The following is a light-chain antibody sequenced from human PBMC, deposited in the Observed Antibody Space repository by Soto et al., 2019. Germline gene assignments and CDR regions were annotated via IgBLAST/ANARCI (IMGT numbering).Light chain of an antibody. CDR1: QSVNSN. J-gene: IGKJ4*01. CDR3: QQFNNRPPIT. Sequence: EIVMTQSPATLSVSPGETVTLSCRASQSVNSNLACYQQKPGQAPRLLIYHASTRATGIPARFSGSGSGTEFTLTISSLQSEDFAIFYCQQFNNRPPITFGGGTKVDIK. CDR2: HAS. V-gene: IGKV3D-15*01.